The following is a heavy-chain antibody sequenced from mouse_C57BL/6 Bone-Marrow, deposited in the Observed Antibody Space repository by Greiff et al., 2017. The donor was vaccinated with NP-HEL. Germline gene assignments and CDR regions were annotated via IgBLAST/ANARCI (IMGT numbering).Heavy chain of an antibody. V-gene: IGHV1-19*01. CDR3: AREWLPLDY. D-gene: IGHD2-2*01. CDR1: GYTFTDYY. J-gene: IGHJ2*01. Sequence: EVKLVESGPVLVKPGASVKMSCKASGYTFTDYYMNWVKQSHGKSLEWIGVINPYNGGTSYNQKFKGKATLTVDKSSSTAYMELNSLTSEDSAVYYCAREWLPLDYWGQGTTLTVSS. CDR2: INPYNGGT.